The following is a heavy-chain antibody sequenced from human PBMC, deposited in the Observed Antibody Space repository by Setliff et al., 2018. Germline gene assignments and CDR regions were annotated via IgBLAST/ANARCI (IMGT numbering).Heavy chain of an antibody. CDR3: ARLRGAFDY. CDR2: IYYSGST. J-gene: IGHJ4*02. V-gene: IGHV4-59*01. D-gene: IGHD3-16*01. Sequence: SETLSLTCTVSGGSISSYYWSWIRQPPGKRLEWIGYIYYSGSTNYNPSLESRVTISVDTSKNQFSLGLNSATAADTAVYYCARLRGAFDYWGQGTLVTVSS. CDR1: GGSISSYY.